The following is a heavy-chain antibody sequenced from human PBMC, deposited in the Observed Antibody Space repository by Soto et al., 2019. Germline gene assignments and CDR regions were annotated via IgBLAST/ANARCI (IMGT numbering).Heavy chain of an antibody. D-gene: IGHD3-22*01. CDR3: ARAKKNYYDGGGYPVDS. Sequence: SETLSLTCTIYGGSVSRGIDFLNWIRHPPGKGLEWIGYIYNTGSTNYNPSLKSRVTISVDTSNNRFSLNLNSVTAADTAMYYCARAKKNYYDGGGYPVDSWGQGTQVTVSS. CDR1: GGSVSRGIDF. V-gene: IGHV4-61*01. J-gene: IGHJ5*01. CDR2: IYNTGST.